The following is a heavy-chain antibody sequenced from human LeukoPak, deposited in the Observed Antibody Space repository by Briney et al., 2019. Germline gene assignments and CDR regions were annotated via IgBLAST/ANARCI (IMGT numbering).Heavy chain of an antibody. CDR3: ARDYCTRGGDCYKEDLFDP. V-gene: IGHV1-18*01. D-gene: IGHD2-21*02. J-gene: IGHJ5*02. CDR1: RYTFTSYG. CDR2: ISAYNCNT. Sequence: ASVKVSCKASRYTFTSYGISWVRQAAGQGLEWMGWISAYNCNTNYAQKLQGRVTMTTDTSTSTAYMELRSLRSDDTAIYYCARDYCTRGGDCYKEDLFDPWGQGTLVTVSA.